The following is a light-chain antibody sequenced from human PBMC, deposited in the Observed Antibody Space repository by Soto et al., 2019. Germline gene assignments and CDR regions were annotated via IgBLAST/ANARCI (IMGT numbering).Light chain of an antibody. Sequence: EIVLTQSPGTLSLSPGERATLSCRASQSVSSRYLAWYQQKPGQAPTLLIYGASSRATGITDRFSGSGSGTDFTLTISRLEPEDFAVYYCQQYGSSPLWSFGQGTKVELK. CDR1: QSVSSRY. V-gene: IGKV3-20*01. J-gene: IGKJ1*01. CDR3: QQYGSSPLWS. CDR2: GAS.